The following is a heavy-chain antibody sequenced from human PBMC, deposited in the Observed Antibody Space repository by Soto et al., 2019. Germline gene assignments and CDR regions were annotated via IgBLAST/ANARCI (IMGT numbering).Heavy chain of an antibody. CDR3: ARDGGLLTASWHYDL. D-gene: IGHD2-15*01. V-gene: IGHV1-46*01. CDR2: INPRTGST. Sequence: QVQLVQSGADVKKPGTSVKVSCKAAGYSFTNYCMYWVRQAPGQGLEWMGMINPRTGSTRYAQKFQDRVTLNRDTSTTTVYMELSTLRSDDTAVYYCARDGGLLTASWHYDLWGPGTLVTVSS. CDR1: GYSFTNYC. J-gene: IGHJ2*01.